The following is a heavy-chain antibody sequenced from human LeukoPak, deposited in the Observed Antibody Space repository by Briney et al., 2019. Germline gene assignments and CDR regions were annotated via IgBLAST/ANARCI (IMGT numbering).Heavy chain of an antibody. Sequence: GGSPRLSCAASGFTISSYEMNWVRQAPGKGLEWVSYISSSGSTIYYADSVKGRFTISRDNAKNSLYLQMNSLTAEDTAVYYCAEPGITMTGGVWGKGTTVTISS. CDR3: AEPGITMTGGV. D-gene: IGHD3-10*02. J-gene: IGHJ6*04. CDR1: GFTISSYE. V-gene: IGHV3-48*03. CDR2: ISSSGSTI.